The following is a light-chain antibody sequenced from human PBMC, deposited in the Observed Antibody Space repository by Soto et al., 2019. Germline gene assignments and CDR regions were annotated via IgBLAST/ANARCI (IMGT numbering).Light chain of an antibody. Sequence: QSALTQPPSASGSPGQSVTISCTGTNSNVGDYKDVSWYQQHTGKAPKLIMYEVTKRPSGVPDRFSGAKSGNPASLTVSGLDAEDEADYYCSSYAGTTLFGTGTKLTVL. CDR3: SSYAGTTL. V-gene: IGLV2-8*01. CDR1: NSNVGDYKD. CDR2: EVT. J-gene: IGLJ1*01.